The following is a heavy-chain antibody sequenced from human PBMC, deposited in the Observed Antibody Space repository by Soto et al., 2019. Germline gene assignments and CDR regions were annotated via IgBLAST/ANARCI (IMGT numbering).Heavy chain of an antibody. D-gene: IGHD2-15*01. CDR3: ARTPYCSGGSCYPGYFQH. J-gene: IGHJ1*01. CDR2: IYHSGST. CDR1: GGSISSSNW. V-gene: IGHV4-4*02. Sequence: QVQLQESGPGLVKPSGTLSLTCAVSGGSISSSNWWSWVRQPPGKGLEWIGEIYHSGSTNYNPSLKSRVTISVDKSKNQFSQKLSSVTAADTAVYYCARTPYCSGGSCYPGYFQHWGQGTLVTVSS.